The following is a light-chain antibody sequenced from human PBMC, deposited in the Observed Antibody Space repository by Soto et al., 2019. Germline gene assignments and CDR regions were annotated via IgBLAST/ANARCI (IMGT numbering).Light chain of an antibody. Sequence: DIQLTQSPSFLPPSIGESVTIKCRASQVISTSLAWYQVKPGKAPKLLIYAASTLESGVPSRFSATVSGTEFSLTITSLQPEDFATYYCQQLFDSPITFGQGTRLEIK. J-gene: IGKJ5*01. CDR3: QQLFDSPIT. CDR2: AAS. V-gene: IGKV1-9*01. CDR1: QVISTS.